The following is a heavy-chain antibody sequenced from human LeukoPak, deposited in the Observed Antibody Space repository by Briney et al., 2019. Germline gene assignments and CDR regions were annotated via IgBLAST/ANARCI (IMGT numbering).Heavy chain of an antibody. V-gene: IGHV1-18*01. D-gene: IGHD6-13*01. CDR1: GYTFTNYG. Sequence: ASVKVSCKASGYTFTNYGISWVRQAPGQGLEWMGWISGYNGNTNYAQKSQGRVTMTRNTSISTAYMELSSLRSEDTAVYYCARAAAAGTDFDYWGQGTLVTVSS. CDR2: ISGYNGNT. J-gene: IGHJ4*02. CDR3: ARAAAAGTDFDY.